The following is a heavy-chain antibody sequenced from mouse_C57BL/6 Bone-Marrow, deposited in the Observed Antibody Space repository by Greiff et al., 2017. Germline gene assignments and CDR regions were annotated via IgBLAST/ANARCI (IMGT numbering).Heavy chain of an antibody. CDR1: GFTFSDYY. CDR3: ARHPHDYDWTWFAY. J-gene: IGHJ3*01. Sequence: EVQVVESGGGLVQPGGSLKLSCAASGFTFSDYYMYWVRQTPEKRLEWVAYISNGGGSTYYPDTVKGRFTISRDNAKNTLYLQMSRLKSEDTAMYYCARHPHDYDWTWFAYWGQGTLVTVSA. V-gene: IGHV5-12*01. CDR2: ISNGGGST. D-gene: IGHD2-4*01.